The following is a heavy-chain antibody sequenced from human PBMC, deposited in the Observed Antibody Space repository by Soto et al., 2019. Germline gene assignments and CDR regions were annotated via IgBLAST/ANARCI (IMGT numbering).Heavy chain of an antibody. CDR2: IYWNDDK. D-gene: IGHD6-19*01. CDR1: GFSLSTSGVG. J-gene: IGHJ4*02. CDR3: AHAESQWLVRGFDY. Sequence: SGPTLVKPTQTLTLTCTFSGFSLSTSGVGVGWIRQPPGKALEWLALIYWNDDKRYSPSLKSRLTITKDTSKNQVVLTMTNMDPVDTATYYCAHAESQWLVRGFDYWGQGTLVTVSS. V-gene: IGHV2-5*01.